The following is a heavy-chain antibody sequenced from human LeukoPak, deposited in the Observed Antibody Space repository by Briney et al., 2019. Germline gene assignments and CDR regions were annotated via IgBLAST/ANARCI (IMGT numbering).Heavy chain of an antibody. Sequence: PSETLSLTCAVYGGSFSGYYRSWIRQPPGRGLEWIGEINHSGSTNYNPSLKSRVTISVDTSKNQFSLKLSSVTAADTAVYYCASLTVDTAMVEDYWGQGTLVTVSS. CDR1: GGSFSGYY. V-gene: IGHV4-34*01. CDR3: ASLTVDTAMVEDY. CDR2: INHSGST. J-gene: IGHJ4*02. D-gene: IGHD5-18*01.